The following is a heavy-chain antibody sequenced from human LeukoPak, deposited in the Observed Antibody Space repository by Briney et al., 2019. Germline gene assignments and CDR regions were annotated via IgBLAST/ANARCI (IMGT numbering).Heavy chain of an antibody. J-gene: IGHJ4*02. D-gene: IGHD6-13*01. V-gene: IGHV3-23*01. CDR2: RGRGGRT. Sequence: GGSLRLSCAASGFTFSSYAMSWVRQAPGKGLEWVSARGRGGRTYYAASVKGRFTISRHNSKNTLYLQMNSLRAEDTAVYYCAKDRVPIAGAEIFDYWGQGTLVTVSS. CDR3: AKDRVPIAGAEIFDY. CDR1: GFTFSSYA.